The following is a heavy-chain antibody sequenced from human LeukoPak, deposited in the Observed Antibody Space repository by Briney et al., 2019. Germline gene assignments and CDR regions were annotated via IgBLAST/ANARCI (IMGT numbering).Heavy chain of an antibody. CDR2: ISYDGSNK. V-gene: IGHV3-30-3*01. D-gene: IGHD6-19*01. CDR1: EYTFSNYW. Sequence: GGSLRLSCRDSEYTFSNYWMSWVRQAPGKGLEWVAVISYDGSNKYYADSVKGRFTISRDNSKNTLYLQMNSLRAEDTAVYYCARSYSSGWRYFDYWGQGTLVTVSS. CDR3: ARSYSSGWRYFDY. J-gene: IGHJ4*02.